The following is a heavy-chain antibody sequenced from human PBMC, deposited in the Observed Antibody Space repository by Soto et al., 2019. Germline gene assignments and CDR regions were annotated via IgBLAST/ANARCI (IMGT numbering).Heavy chain of an antibody. CDR2: IKQDGSEK. V-gene: IGHV3-7*01. Sequence: GGSLRLSCAASGFTFSSYWMSWVRQAPGKGLEWVANIKQDGSEKYYVDSVKGRFTISRDNAKNSLYLQMNSLRAEDTAVYYCARDWDCSGCSCYPIAYYYYGMDVWGHGTTVTVSS. J-gene: IGHJ6*02. CDR3: ARDWDCSGCSCYPIAYYYYGMDV. CDR1: GFTFSSYW. D-gene: IGHD2-15*01.